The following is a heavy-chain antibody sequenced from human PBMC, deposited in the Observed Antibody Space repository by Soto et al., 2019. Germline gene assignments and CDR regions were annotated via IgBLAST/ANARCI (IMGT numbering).Heavy chain of an antibody. Sequence: QVQLVQPGAEARKPGSSVRVSGKASGVSFNRHTLSWVRQAPGQGHEWMGGIIPIFGRANHAQKFQGRVTIIADESTSTVYMELSSLRSDDTAIYYCARGWGYDCTDYYYAYWGQGTLVIVSS. J-gene: IGHJ4*02. CDR1: GVSFNRHT. CDR3: ARGWGYDCTDYYYAY. D-gene: IGHD3-22*01. V-gene: IGHV1-69*01. CDR2: IIPIFGRA.